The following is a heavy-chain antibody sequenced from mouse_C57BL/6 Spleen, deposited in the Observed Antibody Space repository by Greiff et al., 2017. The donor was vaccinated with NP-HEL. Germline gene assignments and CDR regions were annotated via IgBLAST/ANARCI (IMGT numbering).Heavy chain of an antibody. Sequence: EVQLQQSGPELVKPGASVKISCKASGYTFTDYYMNWVKQSHGKSLEWIGDINPNNGGTSYNQQFKGKATLTVAKSSSTAYMELRSLTSEDSAVYYCAREGLYWGQGTSVTVSS. CDR1: GYTFTDYY. CDR3: AREGLY. CDR2: INPNNGGT. J-gene: IGHJ4*01. V-gene: IGHV1-26*01. D-gene: IGHD3-3*01.